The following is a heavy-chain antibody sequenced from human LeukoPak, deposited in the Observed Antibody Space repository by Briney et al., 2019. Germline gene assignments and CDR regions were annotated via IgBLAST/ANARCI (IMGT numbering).Heavy chain of an antibody. CDR2: FSYSGNT. D-gene: IGHD2-8*01. Sequence: ASETLSLTCTVSGGSISSYYWTWLRQPPGKGLEWVGYFSYSGNTNHNPSLKSRVTMSVDTSKNQFSLKLSSVTAADTAVYYCACLSSNGRRAFDIWGQGTTVTVSS. CDR3: ACLSSNGRRAFDI. J-gene: IGHJ6*02. V-gene: IGHV4-59*08. CDR1: GGSISSYY.